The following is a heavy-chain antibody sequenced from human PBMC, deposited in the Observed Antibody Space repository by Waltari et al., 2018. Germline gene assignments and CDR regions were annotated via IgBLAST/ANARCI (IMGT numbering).Heavy chain of an antibody. CDR3: AKVCGGDCYSSAFDI. J-gene: IGHJ3*02. Sequence: EVQLLESGGGLVQPGGSLRLSCAASGFTFSSYAMSWVRQAPGKGLEWVSVIYSGGSSTYYADSMKGRFTISRDNSKNTLYLQMNSLRAEDTAVYYCAKVCGGDCYSSAFDIWGQGTMVTVSS. V-gene: IGHV3-23*03. CDR1: GFTFSSYA. CDR2: IYSGGSST. D-gene: IGHD2-21*01.